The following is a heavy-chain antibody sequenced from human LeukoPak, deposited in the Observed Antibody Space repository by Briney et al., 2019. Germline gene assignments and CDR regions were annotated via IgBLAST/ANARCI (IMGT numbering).Heavy chain of an antibody. V-gene: IGHV3-23*01. J-gene: IGHJ4*02. CDR3: AKDRGYYDNSGYYSDFDY. CDR1: GFTFSIYA. D-gene: IGHD3-22*01. CDR2: ISGSGGST. Sequence: GGSLRLSCAASGFTFSIYAMSWVRQAPGKGLEWVSGISGSGGSTYYADSVKGRFTISRDNSKNTLFLQMNSLRAEDTPVYYCAKDRGYYDNSGYYSDFDYWGQGTLVTVSS.